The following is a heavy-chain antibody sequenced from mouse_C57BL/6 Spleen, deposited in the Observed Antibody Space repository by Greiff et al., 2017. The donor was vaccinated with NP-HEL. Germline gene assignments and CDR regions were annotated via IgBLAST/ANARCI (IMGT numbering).Heavy chain of an antibody. CDR3: ASNDYDGGY. J-gene: IGHJ4*01. CDR2: ISYDGSN. D-gene: IGHD2-4*01. V-gene: IGHV3-6*01. Sequence: VQLKESGPGLVKPSQSLSLTCSVTGYSITSGYYWNWIRQFPGNKLEWMGYISYDGSNNYNPSLKNRISITRDTSKNQFFLKLNSVTTEDTATYYCASNDYDGGYWGQGTSVTVSS. CDR1: GYSITSGYY.